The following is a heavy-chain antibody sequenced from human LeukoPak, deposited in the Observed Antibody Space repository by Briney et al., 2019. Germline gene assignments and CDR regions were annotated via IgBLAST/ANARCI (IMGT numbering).Heavy chain of an antibody. CDR2: IIPIFGTA. D-gene: IGHD5-18*01. CDR3: ARGGAAMVDYYFDY. CDR1: GGTFSSYA. J-gene: IGHJ4*02. V-gene: IGHV1-69*05. Sequence: VASVKVSCKASGGTFSSYAISWVRQAPGQGLEWMGGIIPIFGTANYAQKFQGRVTITTDESTSTAYMELSSLRSEDTAVYYCARGGAAMVDYYFDYWGQGTLVTVSS.